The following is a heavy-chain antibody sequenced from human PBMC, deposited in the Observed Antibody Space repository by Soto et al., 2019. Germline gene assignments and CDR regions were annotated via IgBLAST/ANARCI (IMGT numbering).Heavy chain of an antibody. CDR1: GGTFSSYA. Sequence: QVQLVQSGAEVKKPGSSVKVSCKASGGTFSSYAISWVRQAPGQGLEWMGGFIPIFGTANYAQKFQGRVMITADESKSTAYMELSSLRSEDTAVYYCARVKYYYDSSGYRTFDYWGQGTLVTVSS. D-gene: IGHD3-22*01. V-gene: IGHV1-69*01. CDR2: FIPIFGTA. J-gene: IGHJ4*02. CDR3: ARVKYYYDSSGYRTFDY.